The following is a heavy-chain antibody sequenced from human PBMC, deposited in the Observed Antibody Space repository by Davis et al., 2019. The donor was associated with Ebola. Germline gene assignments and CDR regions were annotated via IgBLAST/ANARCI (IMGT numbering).Heavy chain of an antibody. CDR2: IIPILGIA. D-gene: IGHD3-3*01. CDR1: GGTFSSYA. Sequence: SVKVSCKASGGTFSSYAISWVRQAPGQGLEWMGGIIPILGIANYAQKFQGRVTITADESTSTAYMELSSLRSEDTAVYYCARAINGEAYDFWSAAIFWFDPWGQGTLVTVSS. CDR3: ARAINGEAYDFWSAAIFWFDP. V-gene: IGHV1-69*10. J-gene: IGHJ5*02.